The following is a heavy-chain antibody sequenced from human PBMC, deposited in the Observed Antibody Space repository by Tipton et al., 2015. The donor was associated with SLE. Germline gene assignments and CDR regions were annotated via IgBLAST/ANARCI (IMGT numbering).Heavy chain of an antibody. Sequence: TLSLTCTVSGSSITAYHWSWIRQPPGRGLEWIAYIFHSGSADYNPSLKSRVTISVDTSKNQFSLRLSSVTAADTAVYYCARGLMAADYYYWGQGTLVTVSS. J-gene: IGHJ4*02. CDR1: GSSITAYH. CDR2: IFHSGSA. V-gene: IGHV4-59*12. D-gene: IGHD6-13*01. CDR3: ARGLMAADYYY.